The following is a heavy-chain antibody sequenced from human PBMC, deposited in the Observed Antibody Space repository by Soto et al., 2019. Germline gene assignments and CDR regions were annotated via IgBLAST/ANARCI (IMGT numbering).Heavy chain of an antibody. D-gene: IGHD4-17*01. CDR2: IYYSGST. V-gene: IGHV4-59*01. CDR3: ARGHDYGLDY. J-gene: IGHJ4*02. CDR1: GGSISSYY. Sequence: PSETLSLTCTASGGSISSYYWSWIRQPPGKGLEWIGYIYYSGSTNYNPSLKSRVTISVDTSKNQFSLKLSSVTAADTAVYYCARGHDYGLDYWGQGTLVTVSS.